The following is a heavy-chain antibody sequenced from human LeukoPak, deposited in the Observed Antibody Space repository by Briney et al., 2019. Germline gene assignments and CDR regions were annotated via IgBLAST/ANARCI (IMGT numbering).Heavy chain of an antibody. CDR2: IKQDGSEK. V-gene: IGHV3-7*01. D-gene: IGHD6-13*01. CDR3: ARDWQQLVPAH. J-gene: IGHJ4*02. Sequence: GGSLRLSCAASGFTFSDYWMTWVRQAPGKGREWVANIKQDGSEKYYVDSVKGRFTISRDNAKNSLYLQMNSLRAEDTAVYYCARDWQQLVPAHWGQGTLVTVSS. CDR1: GFTFSDYW.